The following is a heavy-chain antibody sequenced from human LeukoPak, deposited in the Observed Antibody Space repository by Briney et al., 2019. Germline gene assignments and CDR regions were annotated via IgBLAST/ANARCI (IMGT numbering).Heavy chain of an antibody. V-gene: IGHV6-1*01. CDR3: ARDRFYYDSSGPAGDAFDI. J-gene: IGHJ3*02. CDR2: TYYSSKWYN. Sequence: SQTLSLTCAISGDSVSSNSAAWNWIRQSPSRGLEWLGRTYYSSKWYNDYAVSVKSRITINPDTSKNQFSLQLNSVTPEDTAVYYCARDRFYYDSSGPAGDAFDIWGQGTMVTVSS. D-gene: IGHD3-22*01. CDR1: GDSVSSNSAA.